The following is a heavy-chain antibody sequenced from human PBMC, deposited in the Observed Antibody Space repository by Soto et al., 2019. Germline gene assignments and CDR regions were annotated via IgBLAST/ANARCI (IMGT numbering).Heavy chain of an antibody. CDR1: GGSISTYY. CDR3: ARGDPKKGPHDY. CDR2: IYDSGST. Sequence: SETLSLTCTVSGGSISTYYWSWIRQPPGKGLEWIAYIYDSGSTNYNPSLKSRVTISVDTSKNQFSLKLNSVTAADTAVYYCARGDPKKGPHDYWGQGTLVTVSS. J-gene: IGHJ4*02. V-gene: IGHV4-59*01.